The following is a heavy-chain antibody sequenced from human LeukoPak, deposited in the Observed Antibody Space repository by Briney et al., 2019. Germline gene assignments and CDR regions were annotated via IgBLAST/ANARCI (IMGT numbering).Heavy chain of an antibody. D-gene: IGHD3-16*02. CDR1: GFTFSSYA. V-gene: IGHV3-23*01. Sequence: PGGSLRLSCAASGFTFSSYAMSWVRQAPGKGLEWVSAISGSGGSTYYADSVKGRFTISRDNSKNTLYLQMNSLRAEDTAVYYCAKLYDYVWGSYRPYFDYWGQGTLVTVSS. J-gene: IGHJ4*02. CDR2: ISGSGGST. CDR3: AKLYDYVWGSYRPYFDY.